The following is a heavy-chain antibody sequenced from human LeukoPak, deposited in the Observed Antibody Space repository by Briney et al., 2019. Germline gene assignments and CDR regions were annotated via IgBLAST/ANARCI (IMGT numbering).Heavy chain of an antibody. CDR3: AKDVRDILIGYYLLDY. J-gene: IGHJ4*02. D-gene: IGHD3-9*01. CDR1: GFTFSSYG. V-gene: IGHV3-30*02. Sequence: SGGSLRLSCAASGFTFSSYGMHWVRQAPGKGLEWVAFIRYDGSNKYYADSVKGRFTISRDNSKNTLYLQMNSLRAEDTAVYYCAKDVRDILIGYYLLDYWGQGTLVAVSS. CDR2: IRYDGSNK.